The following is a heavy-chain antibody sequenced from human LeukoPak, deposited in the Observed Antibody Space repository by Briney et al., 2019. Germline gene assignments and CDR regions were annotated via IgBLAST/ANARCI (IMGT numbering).Heavy chain of an antibody. Sequence: GSLRLSCAASGFTFSSYEMNWVRQAPGKGLEWVSYISSSGSTIYYADSVKGRFTISRDNAKNSLYLQMNSLRAEDTAVYYCASARQAYDILTGYYSRDYWGQGTLVTVSS. CDR3: ASARQAYDILTGYYSRDY. CDR2: ISSSGSTI. CDR1: GFTFSSYE. D-gene: IGHD3-9*01. V-gene: IGHV3-48*03. J-gene: IGHJ4*02.